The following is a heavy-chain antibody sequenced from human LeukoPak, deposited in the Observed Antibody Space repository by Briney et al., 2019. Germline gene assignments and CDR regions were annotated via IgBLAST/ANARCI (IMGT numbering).Heavy chain of an antibody. Sequence: PSETLSLTCTVSGGSINSGSYYWNWIRQPPGKGLEWIGEINHSGSTNYNPSLKSRVTISVDTSKNQFSLKLSSVTAADTAVYYCARRDRDISSWSQYRHTRGYGVDYWGQGTLVTVSS. CDR3: ARRDRDISSWSQYRHTRGYGVDY. J-gene: IGHJ4*02. CDR1: GGSINSGSYY. CDR2: INHSGST. V-gene: IGHV4-39*07. D-gene: IGHD6-13*01.